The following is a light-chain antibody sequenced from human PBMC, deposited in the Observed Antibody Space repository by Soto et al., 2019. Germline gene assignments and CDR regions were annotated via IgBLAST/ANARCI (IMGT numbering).Light chain of an antibody. CDR3: QQYDNLLGT. Sequence: DIQMTQSPSTLSASVGDIVTITCRASQSIGTWLAWYQQKPGKASKLLIYDASNLETGVPSRFSGSGSGTDFTFTISSLQPEDIATYYCQQYDNLLGTFGQGTKVDIK. V-gene: IGKV1-33*01. CDR1: QSIGTW. J-gene: IGKJ1*01. CDR2: DAS.